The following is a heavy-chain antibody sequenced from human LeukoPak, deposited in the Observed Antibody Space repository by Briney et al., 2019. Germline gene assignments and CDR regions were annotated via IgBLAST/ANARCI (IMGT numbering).Heavy chain of an antibody. CDR3: ATSGNFGGGPFDY. CDR1: GFTFSSYA. J-gene: IGHJ4*02. CDR2: ISGSGGST. V-gene: IGHV3-23*01. Sequence: TGGSLRLSCAASGFTFSSYAMSWVRQAPGKGLEWVSAISGSGGSTYYADSVKGRFTISRDNSKNTLYLQMNSLRAADPAVYYWATSGNFGGGPFDYWGQGTLVTVSS. D-gene: IGHD3-10*01.